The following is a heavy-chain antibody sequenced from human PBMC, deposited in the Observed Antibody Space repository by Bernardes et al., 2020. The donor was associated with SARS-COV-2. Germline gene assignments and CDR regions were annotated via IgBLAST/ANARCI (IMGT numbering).Heavy chain of an antibody. D-gene: IGHD3-22*01. J-gene: IGHJ4*02. CDR3: ARMIGGYYYVDGSFYYFDY. CDR2: IYYSGST. V-gene: IGHV4-59*01. CDR1: GGSISSYY. Sequence: SETLSLTCTVSGGSISSYYWSWIRQPPGKGLEWIGYIYYSGSTNYSPFLKSRVTISVDTSKNQFSLKLSSVTAADTAVYYCARMIGGYYYVDGSFYYFDYWGQGTLVTVSS.